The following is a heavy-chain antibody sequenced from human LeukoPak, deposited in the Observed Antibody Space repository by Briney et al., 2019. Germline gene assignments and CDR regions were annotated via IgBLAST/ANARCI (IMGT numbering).Heavy chain of an antibody. CDR2: IYYSGST. J-gene: IGHJ4*02. CDR1: GGSISSYY. V-gene: IGHV4-59*01. Sequence: SETLSLTCTVSGGSISSYYWSWIRQPPGKGLEWIGYIYYSGSTNYNPSLKSRVTISVDTSKNQFSLKLSSVTAADTAVYYCARGWYGDYWGQGTWSPSPQ. D-gene: IGHD6-13*01. CDR3: ARGWYGDY.